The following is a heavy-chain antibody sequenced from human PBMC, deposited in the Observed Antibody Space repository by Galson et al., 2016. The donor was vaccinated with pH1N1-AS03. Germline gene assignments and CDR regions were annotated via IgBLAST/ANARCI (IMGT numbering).Heavy chain of an antibody. D-gene: IGHD1-1*01. CDR2: INPKTGGT. CDR3: ARARGGVYNCDAFDI. J-gene: IGHJ3*02. V-gene: IGHV1-2*04. CDR1: GYTFTGYY. Sequence: SVKVSCKASGYTFTGYYVHRPRQAPGQGLEWMGWINPKTGGTKSAQKFQGWVSMTSDTSIRTVYMDLRMLTSVDTAVYYCARARGGVYNCDAFDIWGQGTVVSVSS.